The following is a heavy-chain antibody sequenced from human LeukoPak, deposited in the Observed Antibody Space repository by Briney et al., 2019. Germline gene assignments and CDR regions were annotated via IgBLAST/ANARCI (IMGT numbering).Heavy chain of an antibody. D-gene: IGHD3-10*01. Sequence: GGSLRLSCVASGFTVSTNYMGWVRQAPGKGLDWVSVIYSDGSINYTDSLKGRFTISVYNSKNTVYLQMSSLRPEDTAMYYCARESRGSQGLPYGMDVWGQGTTVSVS. V-gene: IGHV3-53*04. CDR1: GFTVSTNY. J-gene: IGHJ6*02. CDR2: IYSDGSI. CDR3: ARESRGSQGLPYGMDV.